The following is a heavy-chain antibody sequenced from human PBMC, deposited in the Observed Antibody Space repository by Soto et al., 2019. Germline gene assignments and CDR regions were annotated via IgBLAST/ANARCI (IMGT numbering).Heavy chain of an antibody. CDR1: GFTFSSYG. V-gene: IGHV3-33*01. CDR2: IWYDGSNK. D-gene: IGHD1-26*01. Sequence: PGGSLRLSCAASGFTFSSYGMHWVRQAPGKGLEWVALIWYDGSNKYYADSVKGRFTISRDNSKYTLYLQMNSLRAEDTAVYYCARPAGSGSYYYYYYGMDVWGQGTTVTVSS. CDR3: ARPAGSGSYYYYYYGMDV. J-gene: IGHJ6*02.